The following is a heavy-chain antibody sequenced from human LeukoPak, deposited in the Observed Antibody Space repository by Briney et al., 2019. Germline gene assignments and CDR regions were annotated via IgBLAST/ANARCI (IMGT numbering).Heavy chain of an antibody. D-gene: IGHD6-19*01. CDR1: GFTFSSYW. V-gene: IGHV3-7*01. CDR3: ARISYSSGWYFDY. Sequence: PGGSLRLSCAASGFTFSSYWMSWVRQAPGKGLEWVANIKQDGSEKYYVDSVKGRFTISRDNAKNSVYLQMNSLRAEDTAVYYCARISYSSGWYFDYWGQGSLVTVSS. CDR2: IKQDGSEK. J-gene: IGHJ4*02.